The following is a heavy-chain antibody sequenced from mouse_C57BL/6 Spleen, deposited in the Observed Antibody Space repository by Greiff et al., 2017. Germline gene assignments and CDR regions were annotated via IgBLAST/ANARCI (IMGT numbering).Heavy chain of an antibody. V-gene: IGHV2-9-1*01. CDR2: IWTGGGT. J-gene: IGHJ4*01. D-gene: IGHD2-3*01. Sequence: VKLVESGPGLVAPSQSLSITCTVSGFSLTSYALSWVRQPPGKGLEWLGVIWTGGGTNYNSALKSRLSISKDNSKSQVFLKMNSLQTDDTARYYCARNEGYDGHTRAMDYWGQGTSVTVSS. CDR3: ARNEGYDGHTRAMDY. CDR1: GFSLTSYA.